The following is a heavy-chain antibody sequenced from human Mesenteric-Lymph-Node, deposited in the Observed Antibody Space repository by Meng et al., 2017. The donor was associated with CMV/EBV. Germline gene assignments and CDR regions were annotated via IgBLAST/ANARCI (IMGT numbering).Heavy chain of an antibody. V-gene: IGHV4-31*03. D-gene: IGHD3-3*01. CDR3: ARADDFSNWIDP. J-gene: IGHJ5*02. CDR1: GGSISSGGYY. Sequence: TVSGGSISSGGYYWSWIRQHPGKDLEWIGYIYYSGSTYYNPSLKSRVTISVDTSKNQFSLKVSSATAADTAIYYCARADDFSNWIDPWGQGTLVTVSS. CDR2: IYYSGST.